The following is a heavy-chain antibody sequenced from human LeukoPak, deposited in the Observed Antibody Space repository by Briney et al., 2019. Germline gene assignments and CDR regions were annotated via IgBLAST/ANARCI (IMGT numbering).Heavy chain of an antibody. D-gene: IGHD3-16*01. J-gene: IGHJ5*02. CDR1: GGSISSGGYY. V-gene: IGHV4-31*03. Sequence: SETLSLTCTVSGGSISSGGYYWSWIRQHPGKGLEWIGYIYYSGSTYYNPSLKSRVTISVDTSRNQFSLKLSSVTAADTAVYYCARVDYGPGWEYARGGWFDPWGQGTLVTVSS. CDR3: ARVDYGPGWEYARGGWFDP. CDR2: IYYSGST.